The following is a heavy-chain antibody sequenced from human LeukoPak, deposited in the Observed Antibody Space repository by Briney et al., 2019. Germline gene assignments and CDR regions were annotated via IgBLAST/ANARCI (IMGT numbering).Heavy chain of an antibody. Sequence: GASVKVSCKDSGYTFNGYYMHWVRQAPGQGLEWMGWINPNSGGTNYAQKFQGRVTMTRDTSISTAYMELSRLRSDDTAVYYCARLVTAVYAFDIWGQGTMVTVSS. D-gene: IGHD5-18*01. CDR1: GYTFNGYY. J-gene: IGHJ3*02. V-gene: IGHV1-2*02. CDR3: ARLVTAVYAFDI. CDR2: INPNSGGT.